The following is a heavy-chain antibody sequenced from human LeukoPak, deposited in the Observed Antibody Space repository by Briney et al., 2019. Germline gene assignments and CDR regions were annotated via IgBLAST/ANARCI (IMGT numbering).Heavy chain of an antibody. CDR1: GGPFGVYY. J-gene: IGHJ4*02. Sequence: SETLSLTCAVYGGPFGVYYWSWVRQPPGKGLEWIGEINHSGSTNYNPSLKSRVTISVDTSKNHFSLKLSSVTVADTAVYYCAGPGAGDLDYWGQGTLDTVSS. CDR2: INHSGST. CDR3: AGPGAGDLDY. V-gene: IGHV4-34*01. D-gene: IGHD3-10*01.